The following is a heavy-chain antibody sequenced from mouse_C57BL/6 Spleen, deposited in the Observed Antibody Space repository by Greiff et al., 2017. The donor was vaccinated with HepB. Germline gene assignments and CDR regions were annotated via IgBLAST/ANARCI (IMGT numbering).Heavy chain of an antibody. Sequence: VQLQQSGAELVRPGASVKLSCKASGYTFTDYYIKWVKQRPGQGLEWIARIYPGSGNTYYNEKLKGKTTLYAEKSSCTAYMQRSSRTSDDSAVYFCARGSSVDYWSQGTTLTVSS. J-gene: IGHJ2*01. CDR2: IYPGSGNT. CDR1: GYTFTDYY. V-gene: IGHV1-76*01. CDR3: ARGSSVDY.